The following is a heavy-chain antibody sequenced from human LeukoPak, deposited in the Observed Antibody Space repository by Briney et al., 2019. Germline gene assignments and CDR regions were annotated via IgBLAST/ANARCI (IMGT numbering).Heavy chain of an antibody. CDR2: ITNSGRNT. CDR1: GFTLNNYA. J-gene: IGHJ3*02. CDR3: VKDDGSGSYYKRGAFNI. D-gene: IGHD3-10*01. Sequence: GGSLRLSCAASGFTLNNYAMGWVRQPPGKGLEWISGITNSGRNTYYADAVRGRFTVSRDNSKNTVVLQMGSMRHDDTAVYYCVKDDGSGSYYKRGAFNIWGHGTMVKVAS. V-gene: IGHV3-23*05.